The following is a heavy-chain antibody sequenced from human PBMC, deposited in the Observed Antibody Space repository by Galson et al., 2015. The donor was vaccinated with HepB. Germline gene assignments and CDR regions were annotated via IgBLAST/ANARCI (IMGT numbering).Heavy chain of an antibody. V-gene: IGHV4-39*02. D-gene: IGHD2-15*01. CDR2: INHSGST. CDR3: AREVASPEYFQH. J-gene: IGHJ1*01. Sequence: ETLSLTCTVSGGSISSGDYYWSWIRQPPGKGLEWIGEINHSGSTNYNPSLKSRVTISVDTSKNQFSLKLSSVTAADTAVYYCAREVASPEYFQHWGQGTLLIVSS. CDR1: GGSISSGDYY.